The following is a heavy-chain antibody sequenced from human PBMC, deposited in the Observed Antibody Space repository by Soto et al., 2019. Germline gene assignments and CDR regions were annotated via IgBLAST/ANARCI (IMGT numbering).Heavy chain of an antibody. CDR3: RVPAGQSGSYYFDY. CDR1: GGTFSSYT. V-gene: IGHV1-69*02. CDR2: IIPILGIA. D-gene: IGHD2-2*01. Sequence: QVQLVQSGAEVKKPGSSVKVSCKASGGTFSSYTISWVRQAPGQGLEWMGRIIPILGIANYAQKFQGRVTITADKSTSTAYMELSSLRSEDTAVYYCRVPAGQSGSYYFDYWGQGTLVTVSS. J-gene: IGHJ4*02.